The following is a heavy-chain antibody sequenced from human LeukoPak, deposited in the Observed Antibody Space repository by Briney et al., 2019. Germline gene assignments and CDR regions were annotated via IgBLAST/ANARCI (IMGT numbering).Heavy chain of an antibody. CDR3: ARDPLNYYDSSGYDYYYGMDV. V-gene: IGHV4-31*03. CDR2: IYYSGSP. D-gene: IGHD3-22*01. J-gene: IGHJ6*02. CDR1: GGSITIGGYY. Sequence: TLSLTCTLSGGSITIGGYYWGWIRQHPGKGLEWIGYIYYSGSPYYNPSLKSRVTISVDTSKNQFSLKLSSVTAVDTAVYYCARDPLNYYDSSGYDYYYGMDVWGQGTTVTVSS.